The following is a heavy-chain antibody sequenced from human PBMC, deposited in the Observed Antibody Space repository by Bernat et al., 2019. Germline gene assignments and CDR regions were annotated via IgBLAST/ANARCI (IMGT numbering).Heavy chain of an antibody. CDR3: ASDSGWNYLVF. Sequence: EVQLVESGGDLVQPGGSLRLSCAASGFTFTNYWMSWVRQAPGKGLEWVANINEDGSEKKYVDAVKGRLTIYRDNTKHSLYLEMHSLRAEVTAVYYCASDSGWNYLVFWGQGTLVTVSS. CDR1: GFTFTNYW. V-gene: IGHV3-7*01. J-gene: IGHJ4*02. CDR2: INEDGSEK. D-gene: IGHD6-19*01.